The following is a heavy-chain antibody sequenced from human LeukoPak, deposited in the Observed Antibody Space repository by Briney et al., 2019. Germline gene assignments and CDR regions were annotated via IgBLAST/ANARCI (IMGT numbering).Heavy chain of an antibody. V-gene: IGHV3-7*01. J-gene: IGHJ3*02. CDR3: ATGGGATRSGYAFDM. CDR1: GLSFSSYW. CDR2: IKHDGGEK. D-gene: IGHD1-26*01. Sequence: PGGSLRLSSAASGLSFSSYWMTWVRQAPGKGLEWVANIKHDGGEKYYVDSVKGRATISRDNAKNSLYLQMNSLGVEDTAVYYCATGGGATRSGYAFDMWGRGTLVTVSS.